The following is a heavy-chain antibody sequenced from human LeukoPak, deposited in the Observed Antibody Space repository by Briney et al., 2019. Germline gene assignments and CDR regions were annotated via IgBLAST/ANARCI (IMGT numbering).Heavy chain of an antibody. Sequence: PGGSLRLSCAASGFTFSSYEMNWVRQAPGKGLEWVSYISSSGSTIYYADSVKGRFTISRDNSKKTLYLQMNSLRAEDTAVYYCAKLFTTVTTNPKDVWGRGTTVTVSS. V-gene: IGHV3-48*03. D-gene: IGHD4-17*01. CDR1: GFTFSSYE. CDR2: ISSSGSTI. J-gene: IGHJ6*04. CDR3: AKLFTTVTTNPKDV.